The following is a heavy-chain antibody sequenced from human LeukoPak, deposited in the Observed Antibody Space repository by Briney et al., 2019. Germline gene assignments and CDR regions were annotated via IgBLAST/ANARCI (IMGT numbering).Heavy chain of an antibody. Sequence: GGSLRLSCAASGFTFDDYGMSWVRQAPGKGLEWVSGINWNGGRTGYADSVKGRFTISRDNAKNSLCLQMNSLRAEDTALYHCARAVSSSGLGAFDIWGQGTMVTVSS. CDR1: GFTFDDYG. J-gene: IGHJ3*02. CDR2: INWNGGRT. D-gene: IGHD6-6*01. CDR3: ARAVSSSGLGAFDI. V-gene: IGHV3-20*01.